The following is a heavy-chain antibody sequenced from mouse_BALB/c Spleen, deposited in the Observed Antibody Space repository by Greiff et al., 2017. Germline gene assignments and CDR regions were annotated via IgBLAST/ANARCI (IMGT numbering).Heavy chain of an antibody. J-gene: IGHJ3*01. V-gene: IGHV5-6*01. D-gene: IGHD2-14*01. CDR3: AKDRYDGPWFSY. Sequence: EVMLVESGGDLVKPGGSLKLSCAASGFTFSSYGMSWVRQTPDKRLEWVATISSGGSYTYYPDSVKGRFTISRDNAKNTLYLQMSSLKSEDTAMYYCAKDRYDGPWFSYWGQGTLVTVSA. CDR2: ISSGGSYT. CDR1: GFTFSSYG.